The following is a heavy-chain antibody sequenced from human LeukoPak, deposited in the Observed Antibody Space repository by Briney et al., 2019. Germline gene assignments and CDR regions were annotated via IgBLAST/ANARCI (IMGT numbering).Heavy chain of an antibody. V-gene: IGHV1-2*02. Sequence: GASVKVSRKASGYTFTGYYMHWVRQAPGQGLEWMGWINPNSGGTNYAQKFQGRVTMTRDTSISTAYMELSRLRSDDTAVYYCARDLLTLWAYWGQGTLVTVSS. CDR1: GYTFTGYY. CDR3: ARDLLTLWAY. J-gene: IGHJ4*02. CDR2: INPNSGGT. D-gene: IGHD2/OR15-2a*01.